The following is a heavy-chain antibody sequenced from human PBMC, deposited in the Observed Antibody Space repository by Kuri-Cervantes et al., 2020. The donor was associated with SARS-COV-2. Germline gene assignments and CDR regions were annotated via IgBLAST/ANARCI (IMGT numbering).Heavy chain of an antibody. J-gene: IGHJ4*02. CDR3: ARDRAAAGVYYSDY. Sequence: GGSLRLSCEASGFIFSDYAMDWVRQAPGKGLEWVAVILYDGSNKYYADSVKGRFTISRDNSKSTLYLQMNSLRAEDTAVYYCARDRAAAGVYYSDYWGQGTLVTVSS. CDR2: ILYDGSNK. CDR1: GFIFSDYA. D-gene: IGHD6-13*01. V-gene: IGHV3-30-3*01.